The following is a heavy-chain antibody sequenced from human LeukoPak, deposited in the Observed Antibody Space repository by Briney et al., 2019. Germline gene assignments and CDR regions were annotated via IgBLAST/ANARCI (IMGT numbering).Heavy chain of an antibody. V-gene: IGHV3-23*01. D-gene: IGHD2-15*01. CDR1: GFNFNMFA. Sequence: GGSLRLSCSGTGFNFNMFAIHWVRQAPGKGLEWVSGLSRGGGTTNYVDSVKGRFTISRDSSKKMVFLQMNSLKSEDTALYYCAKEQRIRHCSEGVCMEGYYFDYWGQGTPVTVSS. J-gene: IGHJ4*02. CDR3: AKEQRIRHCSEGVCMEGYYFDY. CDR2: LSRGGGTT.